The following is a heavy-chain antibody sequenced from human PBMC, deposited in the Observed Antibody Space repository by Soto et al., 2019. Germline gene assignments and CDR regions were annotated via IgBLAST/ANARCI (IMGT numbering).Heavy chain of an antibody. Sequence: SETLSLTCAVYGGSFSGYYWSWIRQPPGKGLEWIGEINHSGSTNYNPSLKSRVTISVDTSKNQFSLKLSSVTAADTAVYYCARGGRGSGSYRFYYYYYMDVWGKGTTVTVSS. CDR3: ARGGRGSGSYRFYYYYYMDV. J-gene: IGHJ6*03. V-gene: IGHV4-34*01. CDR2: INHSGST. D-gene: IGHD3-10*01. CDR1: GGSFSGYY.